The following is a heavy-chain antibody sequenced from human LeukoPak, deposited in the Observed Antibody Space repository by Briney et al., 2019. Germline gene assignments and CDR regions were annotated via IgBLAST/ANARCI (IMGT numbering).Heavy chain of an antibody. J-gene: IGHJ6*02. CDR1: GFTFSSYA. CDR2: SGVSGGST. D-gene: IGHD3-10*01. V-gene: IGHV3-23*01. CDR3: AKEGISGSADYYYYGMDV. Sequence: GGSLRLSCAASGFTFSSYAMSWVRLAPGRGLECLSASGVSGGSTYYADSVKGRFTISRDNSKNTLYLQMSSLRAEDTAVYYCAKEGISGSADYYYYGMDVWGQGTTVTVSS.